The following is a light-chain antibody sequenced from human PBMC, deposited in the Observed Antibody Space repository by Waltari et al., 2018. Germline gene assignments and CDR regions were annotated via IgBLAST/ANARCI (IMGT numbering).Light chain of an antibody. CDR2: DAS. Sequence: DIQMTQSPSPLSASVGDGGTITCQASRDINNYLNWYQQKPGKAPKLLIYDASTLETGVPSRFSGSGSGTDFVFTISRLQPEDIATYYCQHYDGVPPWTFGQGTRVDFK. J-gene: IGKJ1*01. V-gene: IGKV1-33*01. CDR1: RDINNY. CDR3: QHYDGVPPWT.